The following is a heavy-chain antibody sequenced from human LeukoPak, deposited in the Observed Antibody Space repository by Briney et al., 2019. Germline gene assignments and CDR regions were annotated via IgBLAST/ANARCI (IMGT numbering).Heavy chain of an antibody. J-gene: IGHJ6*02. Sequence: SETLSLTCAVYGGSFSGYYWSWIRQPPGKGLEWIGEINHSGSTNYNPSLESRVTISVDTSKNQFSLKLSSVTAADTAVYYCARGGGILTGYYRYYYYYGMDVWGQGTTVTVSS. D-gene: IGHD3-9*01. CDR2: INHSGST. V-gene: IGHV4-34*01. CDR1: GGSFSGYY. CDR3: ARGGGILTGYYRYYYYYGMDV.